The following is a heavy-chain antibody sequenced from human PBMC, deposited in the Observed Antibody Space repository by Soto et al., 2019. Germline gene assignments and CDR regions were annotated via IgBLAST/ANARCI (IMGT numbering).Heavy chain of an antibody. CDR2: TYYRSKWYN. CDR3: PRGQWLVPDYYYGMDV. J-gene: IGHJ6*02. D-gene: IGHD6-19*01. CDR1: GDSVSSNSAA. V-gene: IGHV6-1*01. Sequence: SQTLSLTCAISGDSVSSNSAAWNWIRQSPSRGLEWLGRTYYRSKWYNDYAVSVKSRITINPDTSKNQFSLQLNSVTPEDKAVYYWPRGQWLVPDYYYGMDVWGQGTTVTVSS.